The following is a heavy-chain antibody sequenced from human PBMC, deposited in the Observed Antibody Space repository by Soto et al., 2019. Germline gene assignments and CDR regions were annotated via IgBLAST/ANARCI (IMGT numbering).Heavy chain of an antibody. CDR2: IYYSGST. CDR3: ARLRLGELSLVDY. D-gene: IGHD3-16*02. CDR1: GGSISSGGYY. Sequence: QVQLQESGPGLVKPSQTLSLTCTVSGGSISSGGYYWSWIRQHPGKGLEWIGYIYYSGSTYYNPSLKSRVTISVDTSKNQFSLKLSSVAAADTAVYYCARLRLGELSLVDYWGQGTLVTVSS. J-gene: IGHJ4*02. V-gene: IGHV4-31*03.